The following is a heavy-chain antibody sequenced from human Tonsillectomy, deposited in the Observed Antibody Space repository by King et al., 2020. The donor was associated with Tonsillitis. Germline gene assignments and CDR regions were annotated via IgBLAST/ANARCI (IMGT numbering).Heavy chain of an antibody. D-gene: IGHD5-24*01. CDR3: ARDPVEMSTIPSWYFDL. CDR2: TTASGGTK. CDR1: GFTFSNYA. J-gene: IGHJ2*01. V-gene: IGHV3-23*04. Sequence: VQLVESGGGLVQPGGSLRLSCEAFGFTFSNYAMSWVRLAPERGLEWVSATTASGGTKYYADSVTGRLTISRDNSKNTLYLQMNSLRAEDTAVYYCARDPVEMSTIPSWYFDLWGRGSLVTVSS.